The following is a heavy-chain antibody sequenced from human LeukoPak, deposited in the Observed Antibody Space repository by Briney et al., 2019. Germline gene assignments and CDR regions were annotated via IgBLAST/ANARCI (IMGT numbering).Heavy chain of an antibody. D-gene: IGHD3-9*01. CDR3: AKAGTQYYDILTGYFLEDNWFDP. CDR2: ISGRGGGT. Sequence: HPGGSLRLFCAASGFPFRSYAMRGPRQARGKGREWVSYISGRGGGTYYADSVKGRFTISRDNSKNTLYLQMNSLRAEDTVVYYCAKAGTQYYDILTGYFLEDNWFDPWGQGTLVTVSS. CDR1: GFPFRSYA. J-gene: IGHJ5*02. V-gene: IGHV3-23*01.